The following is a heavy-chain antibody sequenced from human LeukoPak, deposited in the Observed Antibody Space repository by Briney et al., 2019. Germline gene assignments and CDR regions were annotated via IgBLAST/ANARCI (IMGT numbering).Heavy chain of an antibody. CDR1: GFTFTSYP. V-gene: IGHV3-23*01. J-gene: IGHJ4*02. CDR3: AKYIGPSRRIFDY. CDR2: ISETGAIT. Sequence: GGSLRLSCAASGFTFTSYPMTWVRQAPGKGLEWVSSISETGAITNYAVSVKGGFTISRDKSKSTLYLEMSRMRAEDAAVYFCAKYIGPSRRIFDYWGQGTLVAVSS. D-gene: IGHD2/OR15-2a*01.